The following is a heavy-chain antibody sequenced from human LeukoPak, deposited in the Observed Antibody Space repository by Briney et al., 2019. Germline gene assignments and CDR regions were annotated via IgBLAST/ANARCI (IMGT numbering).Heavy chain of an antibody. D-gene: IGHD2/OR15-2a*01. V-gene: IGHV3-33*06. J-gene: IGHJ4*02. CDR1: GFSFSNHG. CDR2: IWDDGNNK. CDR3: AKAAPDTTYFDY. Sequence: PGGSLRLSCAASGFSFSNHGMHWVRQAPGKRLEWVAVIWDDGNNKRYANSVNGRFTISRDNSKNTLYLQGNSLRAVDTAVYYCAKAAPDTTYFDYWGQGTLVTVSS.